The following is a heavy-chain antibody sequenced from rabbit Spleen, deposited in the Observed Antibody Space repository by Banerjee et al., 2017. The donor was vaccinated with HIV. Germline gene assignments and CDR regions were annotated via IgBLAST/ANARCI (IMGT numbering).Heavy chain of an antibody. J-gene: IGHJ6*01. CDR1: GFSFISSYY. CDR3: ARDTGSSFSSYGMDL. CDR2: IDTGFGGST. Sequence: QSLEESGGDLVKPGASLTLACTASGFSFISSYYMCWVRQAPGKGLEWIACIDTGFGGSTYYASWAKGRFTISKTSSTTVTLQMTSLTAADTATYFCARDTGSSFSSYGMDLWGPGTLVTVS. D-gene: IGHD8-1*01. V-gene: IGHV1S40*01.